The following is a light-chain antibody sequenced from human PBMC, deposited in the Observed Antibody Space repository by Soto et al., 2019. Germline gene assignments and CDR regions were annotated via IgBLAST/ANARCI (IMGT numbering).Light chain of an antibody. V-gene: IGLV2-11*01. CDR2: DVG. Sequence: QSVLTQPRSVSGSPGQSVTISCTGTSSDVGGYNYVSWYQQHPGKAPKLMIYDVGKRPSGVPDRFSGSKSDNTASLTISGLQAEDEADYYCSSYAGSSNVFGTGTKSPS. J-gene: IGLJ1*01. CDR3: SSYAGSSNV. CDR1: SSDVGGYNY.